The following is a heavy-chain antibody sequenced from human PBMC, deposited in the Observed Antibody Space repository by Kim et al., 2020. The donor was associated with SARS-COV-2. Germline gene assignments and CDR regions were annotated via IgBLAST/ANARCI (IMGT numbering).Heavy chain of an antibody. V-gene: IGHV3-23*01. CDR1: GFTFSNNA. J-gene: IGHJ4*02. CDR2: ISGTGGST. D-gene: IGHD6-19*01. CDR3: AKDSWSNGWFPFDH. Sequence: GGSLRLSCEASGFTFSNNAMSWVRQTPGKGLEWVSVISGTGGSTYYADSVKGRFTISRDNSKNTLFLQMNSLRAEDTAVYYCAKDSWSNGWFPFDHWGQG.